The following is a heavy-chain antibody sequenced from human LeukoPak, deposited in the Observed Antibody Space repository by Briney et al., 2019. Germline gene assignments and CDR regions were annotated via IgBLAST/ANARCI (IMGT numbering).Heavy chain of an antibody. CDR3: ARGPSIQLWLPFDY. CDR1: GYTFTSYY. D-gene: IGHD5-18*01. Sequence: GASVKVSCKASGYTFTSYYMHWVRQAPGQGLEWMGIINPSGGSTNYAQKFQGRVTITTDESTSTAYMELSSLRSEDTAVYYCARGPSIQLWLPFDYWGQGTLVTVSS. V-gene: IGHV1-46*01. J-gene: IGHJ4*02. CDR2: INPSGGST.